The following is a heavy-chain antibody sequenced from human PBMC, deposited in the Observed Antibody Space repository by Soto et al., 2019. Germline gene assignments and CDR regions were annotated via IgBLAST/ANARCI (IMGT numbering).Heavy chain of an antibody. J-gene: IGHJ3*02. Sequence: SETPSLTCTVSGGSISSSTCYWRWIRQPPGKGLEWIGTIYYSRSTYFNPSLKSRVTISVDTSKNQFSLKLSSVTAADTAVYYCARSLGFCISTSCYPDAFDIWGQGTMVT. D-gene: IGHD2-2*01. CDR1: GGSISSSTCY. V-gene: IGHV4-39*01. CDR3: ARSLGFCISTSCYPDAFDI. CDR2: IYYSRST.